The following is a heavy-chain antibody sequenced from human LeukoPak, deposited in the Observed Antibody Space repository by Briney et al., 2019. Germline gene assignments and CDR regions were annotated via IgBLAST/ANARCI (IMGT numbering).Heavy chain of an antibody. CDR3: AKLLGSGTGY. CDR1: GFTFSSYA. J-gene: IGHJ4*02. D-gene: IGHD2-8*02. Sequence: HPGGSLRLSCAASGFTFSSYAMSWVRQAPGKGLEWVSAISGSGGSTYYADSVKGRFTISRDNSKNTLYLQMSSLRGEDTAIYYCAKLLGSGTGYWGQGTLVTVSS. V-gene: IGHV3-23*01. CDR2: ISGSGGST.